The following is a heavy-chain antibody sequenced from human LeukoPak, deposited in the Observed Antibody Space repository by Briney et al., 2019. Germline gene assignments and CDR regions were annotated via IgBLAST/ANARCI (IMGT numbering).Heavy chain of an antibody. D-gene: IGHD5-18*01. CDR2: IYHSGST. CDR1: GGSISSGGYY. V-gene: IGHV4-30-2*01. CDR3: ARDRGGYTYSHDY. J-gene: IGHJ4*02. Sequence: SETLSLTCTVSGGSISSGGYYWSWIRQPPGKGLEWIGYIYHSGSTYYNPSLKSRVTISVDRSKNQFSLKLSSVTAADTAVYYCARDRGGYTYSHDYWGQGTLVTVSS.